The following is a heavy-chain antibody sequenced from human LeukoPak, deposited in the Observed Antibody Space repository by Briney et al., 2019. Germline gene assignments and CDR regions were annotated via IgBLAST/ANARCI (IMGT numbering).Heavy chain of an antibody. D-gene: IGHD2-21*02. CDR1: GGTFSSYA. Sequence: SVKVSCKASGGTFSSYAISWVRQAPGQGLEWMGGIIPIFGTTNYAQKFQGRVTITADKSTSTAYMELSSLRSEDTAVYYCARSSVVTAMVHLDYWGQGTLVTVSS. J-gene: IGHJ4*02. CDR2: IIPIFGTT. V-gene: IGHV1-69*06. CDR3: ARSSVVTAMVHLDY.